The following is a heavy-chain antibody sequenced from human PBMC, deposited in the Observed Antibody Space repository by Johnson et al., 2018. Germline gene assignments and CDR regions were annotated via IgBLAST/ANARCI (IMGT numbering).Heavy chain of an antibody. CDR1: GFTFSSYG. J-gene: IGHJ6*02. CDR2: ISYDGSNK. V-gene: IGHV3-30*18. D-gene: IGHD3-3*01. Sequence: QVQLVQSGGGVVQPGGSLRLSCAASGFTFSSYGMHWVRQAPGKGLEWVAVISYDGSNKYYADSVKGRFTISRENSKNTLYLQMNSLRGEDTAVYYCAKPRLEWYYYYGMDVWGQGTTVTVSS. CDR3: AKPRLEWYYYYGMDV.